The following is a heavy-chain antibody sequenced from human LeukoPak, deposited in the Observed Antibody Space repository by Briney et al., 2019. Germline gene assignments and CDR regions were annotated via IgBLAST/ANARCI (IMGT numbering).Heavy chain of an antibody. D-gene: IGHD6-13*01. J-gene: IGHJ4*02. CDR2: IKQDGSEK. Sequence: GGSLRLSFAVSGFTLGTYGMRWVRQAPGKGLEWVANIKQDGSEKYYVDSVKGRFTISRDNAKNSLYLQMNSLRAEDTAVYYCARLTYSSSWFRDYWGQGTLVTVS. CDR1: GFTLGTYG. CDR3: ARLTYSSSWFRDY. V-gene: IGHV3-7*05.